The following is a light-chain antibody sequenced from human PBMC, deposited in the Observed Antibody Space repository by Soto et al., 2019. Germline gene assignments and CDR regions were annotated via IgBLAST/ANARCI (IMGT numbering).Light chain of an antibody. CDR1: SSDVGGYNY. Sequence: QSVLTQPRSVSGSPGQSVTISCTGTSSDVGGYNYVSWYQQHPGKAPKLMIYDVSKRPSGVTHRFSGSKSGNTASLTISGLQAEDEADYYCCSYAGSYYVFGTGTKLTVL. CDR2: DVS. V-gene: IGLV2-11*01. CDR3: CSYAGSYYV. J-gene: IGLJ1*01.